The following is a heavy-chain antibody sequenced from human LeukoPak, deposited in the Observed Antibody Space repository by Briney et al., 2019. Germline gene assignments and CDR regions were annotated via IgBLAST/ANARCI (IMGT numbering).Heavy chain of an antibody. V-gene: IGHV4-59*08. CDR1: GDSISHSY. CDR2: IYYSGST. CDR3: ARAPYNWNDYAFDI. Sequence: SETLSLTCTVSGDSISHSYWSWIRQPPGKGLEWIGYIYYSGSTDYNPSLKSRVTILVDTSKYQFSLKLSSVTAADTAVYYCARAPYNWNDYAFDIWGQGTMVTVSS. D-gene: IGHD1-20*01. J-gene: IGHJ3*02.